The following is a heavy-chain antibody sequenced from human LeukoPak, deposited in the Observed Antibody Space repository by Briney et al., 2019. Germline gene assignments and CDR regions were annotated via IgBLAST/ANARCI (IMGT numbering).Heavy chain of an antibody. CDR1: GFTFADYA. Sequence: GGSLRLSCAASGFTFADYAMHWVRQAPGKGLEWVSGISWNSGSIGYADSVKGRFTISRDNAKNSLYLQMNSLRAEDTALYYCAKATRGGSGYYDYWGQGTLVSVSS. D-gene: IGHD3-22*01. V-gene: IGHV3-9*01. CDR2: ISWNSGSI. J-gene: IGHJ4*02. CDR3: AKATRGGSGYYDY.